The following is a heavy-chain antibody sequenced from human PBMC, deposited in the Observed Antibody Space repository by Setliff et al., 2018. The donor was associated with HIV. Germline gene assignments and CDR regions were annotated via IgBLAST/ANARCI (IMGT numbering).Heavy chain of an antibody. J-gene: IGHJ6*02. Sequence: GESLKISCKAPGYSFTSYWIGWVRQMPGKGLEWMGIINPGDSDIRYSPSFRGQVTISVDKSINTAYLQWSSLKASDTAMYYCASSITVAGGRSFYYYAMDVWGQGTTVTVSS. V-gene: IGHV5-51*01. D-gene: IGHD1-20*01. CDR3: ASSITVAGGRSFYYYAMDV. CDR1: GYSFTSYW. CDR2: INPGDSDI.